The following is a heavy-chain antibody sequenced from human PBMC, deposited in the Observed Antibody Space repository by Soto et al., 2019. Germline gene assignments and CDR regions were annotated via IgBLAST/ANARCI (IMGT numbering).Heavy chain of an antibody. V-gene: IGHV4-39*01. J-gene: IGHJ5*02. CDR3: ATWRGGSYNWFDP. Sequence: SETLSLTCTVSGGSISRSSYSWAWIRQPPGKGLEWIGTLYYSGNTYYNPSLKSRVTISVDTSKNQFSLKLSSVTAADTAVYYCATWRGGSYNWFDPWGQGTLVTVSS. CDR1: GGSISRSSYS. D-gene: IGHD2-15*01. CDR2: LYYSGNT.